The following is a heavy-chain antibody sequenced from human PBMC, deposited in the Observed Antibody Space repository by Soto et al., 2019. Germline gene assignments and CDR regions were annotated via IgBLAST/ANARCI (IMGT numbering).Heavy chain of an antibody. Sequence: GGSMGLSCAASGFTFSTSWMDWVRQAPGKGLVWVSRINSDWSTTNYADSVKGRFTISRDNAKNTLYLQMNSLRAEDTAVYYCARGLKGYYGTDVWGQGTTVTVSS. V-gene: IGHV3-74*01. CDR3: ARGLKGYYGTDV. D-gene: IGHD3-22*01. CDR2: INSDWSTT. CDR1: GFTFSTSW. J-gene: IGHJ6*02.